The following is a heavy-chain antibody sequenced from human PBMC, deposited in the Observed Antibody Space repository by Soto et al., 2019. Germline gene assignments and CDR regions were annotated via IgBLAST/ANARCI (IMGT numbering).Heavy chain of an antibody. J-gene: IGHJ4*02. V-gene: IGHV3-23*01. Sequence: GGSLRLSCAASGFTFSSYAMSWVRQAPGKGLEWVSVISGSGDSTYYADSVKGRFTISRDNSKNTLYLQMNSLRAEDTAVYYCAKDKVSYFDYWGQGTLVTVSS. D-gene: IGHD2-8*01. CDR3: AKDKVSYFDY. CDR2: ISGSGDST. CDR1: GFTFSSYA.